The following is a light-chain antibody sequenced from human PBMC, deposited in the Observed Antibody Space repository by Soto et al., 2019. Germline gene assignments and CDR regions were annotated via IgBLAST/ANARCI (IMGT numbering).Light chain of an antibody. CDR3: LQYFRPWT. CDR2: WAS. CDR1: QSVLYSSNNKNY. J-gene: IGKJ1*01. Sequence: DIVMTQSPDSLAVSLGERATINCKSSQSVLYSSNNKNYLAWYQQKPGQPPKLLIYWASTRESGVPDRFSGSGSGTDFTLTISSLLAEDVAVYYCLQYFRPWTFGQGTKVEIK. V-gene: IGKV4-1*01.